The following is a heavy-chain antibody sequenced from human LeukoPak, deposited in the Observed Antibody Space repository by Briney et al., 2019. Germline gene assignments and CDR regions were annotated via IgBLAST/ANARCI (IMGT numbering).Heavy chain of an antibody. CDR1: GGSISSSSYY. D-gene: IGHD2-2*01. V-gene: IGHV4-39*01. Sequence: PSGTLSLTCTVSGGSISSSSYYWGWIRQPPGKGLEWIGSIYYSGSTYYNPSLKSRVTISVDTSKNQFSLKLSSVTAADTAVYYCASSSSTSDAFDIWGQGTMVTVSS. CDR3: ASSSSTSDAFDI. J-gene: IGHJ3*02. CDR2: IYYSGST.